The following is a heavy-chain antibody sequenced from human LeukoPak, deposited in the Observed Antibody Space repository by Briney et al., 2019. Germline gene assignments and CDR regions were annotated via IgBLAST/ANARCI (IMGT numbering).Heavy chain of an antibody. CDR1: GYTFTSYG. V-gene: IGHV1-18*01. J-gene: IGHJ4*02. CDR2: ISAYNGNT. CDR3: ATDMVGYCGGVTCYSEAY. D-gene: IGHD2-21*01. Sequence: ASVKVSCKASGYTFTSYGISWVRQAPGQGLEWMGWISAYNGNTNYAQKLQGRVTMTTDTSTSTAYMQLSSLRLEDTAVYYCATDMVGYCGGVTCYSEAYWGQGTLVTVSS.